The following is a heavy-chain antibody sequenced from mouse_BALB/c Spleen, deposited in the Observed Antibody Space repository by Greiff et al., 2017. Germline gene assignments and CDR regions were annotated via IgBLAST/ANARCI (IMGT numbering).Heavy chain of an antibody. CDR3: ARDQGYYAMDY. V-gene: IGHV5-6-3*01. CDR2: INSNGGST. CDR1: GFTFRSYG. J-gene: IGHJ4*01. Sequence: EVQRVESGGGLVQPGGSLKLSCAASGFTFRSYGMSWVRQTPDKRLELVATINSNGGSTYYPDSVKGRFTISRDNAKNTLYLQMSSLKSEDTAMYYCARDQGYYAMDYWGQGTSVTVSS.